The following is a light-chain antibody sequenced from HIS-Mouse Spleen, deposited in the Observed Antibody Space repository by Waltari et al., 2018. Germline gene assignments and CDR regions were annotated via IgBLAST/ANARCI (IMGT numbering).Light chain of an antibody. J-gene: IGLJ1*01. CDR2: DFS. CDR1: SSDGGGFNS. CDR3: CSYAGSYTGV. V-gene: IGLV2-11*01. Sequence: QSALTQPRSVSGSPGQSVTISCTGTSSDGGGFNSVSWYQQHPGKAPNLTIYDFSKRPSGVPDRFSGSKSGNTASLTISGLQADDEADYYCCSYAGSYTGVFGTGTKVTVL.